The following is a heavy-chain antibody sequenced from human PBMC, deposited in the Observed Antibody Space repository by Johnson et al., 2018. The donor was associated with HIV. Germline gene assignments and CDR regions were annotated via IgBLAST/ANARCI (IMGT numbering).Heavy chain of an antibody. CDR1: GFTVSSNY. Sequence: EMQLVESGGGLVHPGGSLRLSCAASGFTVSSNYMSWVRQAPGKGLEWVSVIYSGGSTYYADSVQGRFNISRDNSKNTLYLQMNSLGAEDTAVYYCAREVCNAGAFDIWGQGTMVTVSS. D-gene: IGHD2-8*01. V-gene: IGHV3-66*01. CDR2: IYSGGST. CDR3: AREVCNAGAFDI. J-gene: IGHJ3*02.